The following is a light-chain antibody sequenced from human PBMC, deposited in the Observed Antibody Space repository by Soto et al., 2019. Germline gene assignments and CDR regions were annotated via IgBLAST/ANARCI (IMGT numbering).Light chain of an antibody. CDR1: QSVSSSF. J-gene: IGKJ1*01. CDR3: QQYGSSPRT. CDR2: GAS. V-gene: IGKV3-20*01. Sequence: EIVLTQSPGTLALSPGERATISCSSSQSVSSSFLAWYHQKPGQAPRLLIYGASYRATGIPDRFSGSGSGTDFTLTISRLEPEDFAVYYCQQYGSSPRTFGQGTKVDIK.